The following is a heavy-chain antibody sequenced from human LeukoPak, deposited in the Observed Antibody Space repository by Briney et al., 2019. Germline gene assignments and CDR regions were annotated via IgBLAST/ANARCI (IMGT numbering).Heavy chain of an antibody. V-gene: IGHV3-15*01. D-gene: IGHD2-15*01. CDR1: GFTFSSAW. Sequence: GGSLRLSCAASGFTFSSAWMSWVRQAPGKGLECVGRIKSKTGGGTADYAAPVKGRITISRDDSNNTLDLQMNSLETEDTAVYYCAAFAAGGWGQGTLVTVSS. CDR3: AAFAAGG. J-gene: IGHJ4*02. CDR2: IKSKTGGGTA.